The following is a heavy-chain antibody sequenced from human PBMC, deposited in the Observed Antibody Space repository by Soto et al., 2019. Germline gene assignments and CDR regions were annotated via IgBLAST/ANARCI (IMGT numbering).Heavy chain of an antibody. CDR1: GGSIRSGGYY. J-gene: IGHJ4*02. V-gene: IGHV4-31*03. CDR3: ARDLVGNGPFDY. Sequence: PSETLSLTCTVSGGSIRSGGYYWSWIRQHPGKGLEWIGYIYYSGSTYYNPSLKSRVTISVDTSKNQFSLKLSSVTAADTAVYYCARDLVGNGPFDYWGQGTLVTVSS. CDR2: IYYSGST. D-gene: IGHD6-19*01.